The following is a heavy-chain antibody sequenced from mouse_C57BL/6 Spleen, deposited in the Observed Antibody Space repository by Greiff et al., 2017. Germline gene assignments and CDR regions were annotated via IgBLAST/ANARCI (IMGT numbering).Heavy chain of an antibody. CDR3: ARQKAQGTGFAY. V-gene: IGHV2-2*01. D-gene: IGHD3-2*02. J-gene: IGHJ3*01. Sequence: QVQLQQSGPGLVQPSQSLSITCTVSGFSLTSSGVHWVRQSPGKGLEWLGVIWSGGSTDYNAAFISRLSISKDNSKSQVFFKMNSLQADDTAIYYWARQKAQGTGFAYWGQGTLVTVSA. CDR2: IWSGGST. CDR1: GFSLTSSG.